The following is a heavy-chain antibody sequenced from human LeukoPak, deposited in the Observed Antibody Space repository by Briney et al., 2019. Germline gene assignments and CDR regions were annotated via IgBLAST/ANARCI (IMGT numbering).Heavy chain of an antibody. V-gene: IGHV3-30-3*01. CDR3: ARELSQIVWGGLDY. D-gene: IGHD2-21*01. CDR1: GFTFSSYA. CDR2: ISYDGSIK. Sequence: PGGSLRLSCAASGFTFSSYAMHWVRQAPGKGLEWVAVISYDGSIKYYADSVKGRFTTSRDNSKNMLYLQMNSLSAEDTAVYYCARELSQIVWGGLDYGGQGTLVSVSS. J-gene: IGHJ4*02.